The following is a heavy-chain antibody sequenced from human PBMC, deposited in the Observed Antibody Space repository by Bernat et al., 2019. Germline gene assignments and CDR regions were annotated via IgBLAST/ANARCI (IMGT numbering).Heavy chain of an antibody. CDR3: ARDRRSGGSPRVAFDI. D-gene: IGHD2-15*01. Sequence: QVQLVQSGAEVKKPGASVKVSCKASVYTFTSYGISLVRQAPGQGLGWMGWISAYNGNTNYAQKLQGRVTMATDTSTSTAYMELRSLRSDDTAVYYCARDRRSGGSPRVAFDIWGQGTMVTVSS. CDR1: VYTFTSYG. J-gene: IGHJ3*02. V-gene: IGHV1-18*01. CDR2: ISAYNGNT.